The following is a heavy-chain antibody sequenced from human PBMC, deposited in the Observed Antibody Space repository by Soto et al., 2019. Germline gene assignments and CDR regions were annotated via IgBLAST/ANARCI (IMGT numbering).Heavy chain of an antibody. V-gene: IGHV2-5*02. Sequence: QITLKESGPTLVKPTQTLTLTCTFSGFSLSTSGVGVGWIRQPPGKALEWLALIYWDDDKRYSPSLKSRLPITKDASKNQVVLTMTNMDPVDTATYHCAHRHPQQLADYWGQGTLVTVSS. CDR3: AHRHPQQLADY. J-gene: IGHJ4*02. CDR2: IYWDDDK. D-gene: IGHD6-13*01. CDR1: GFSLSTSGVG.